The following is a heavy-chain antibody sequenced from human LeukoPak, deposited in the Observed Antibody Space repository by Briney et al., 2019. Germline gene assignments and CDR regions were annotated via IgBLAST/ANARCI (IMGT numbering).Heavy chain of an antibody. Sequence: GGSLRLSCAASGVTFSSYAMSWVRQAPGKGLEWVSAISGSGGSTYYAAPVKGRFTISRDNSKNTLYLQMNSLRAEDTAVYYCAKDRDYDFWSGYYSDAFDIWGQGTMVTVSS. CDR3: AKDRDYDFWSGYYSDAFDI. J-gene: IGHJ3*02. D-gene: IGHD3-3*01. CDR1: GVTFSSYA. CDR2: ISGSGGST. V-gene: IGHV3-23*01.